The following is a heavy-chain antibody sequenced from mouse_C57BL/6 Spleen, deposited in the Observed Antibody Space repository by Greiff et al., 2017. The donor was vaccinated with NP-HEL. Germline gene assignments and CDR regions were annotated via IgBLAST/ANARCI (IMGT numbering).Heavy chain of an antibody. CDR3: ARRGQSSYYYAMDY. CDR2: INPNNGGT. V-gene: IGHV1-26*01. Sequence: EVQLQQSGPELVKPGASVKISCKASGYTFTDYYMNWVKQSHGKSLEWIGDINPNNGGTSYNQKFKGKATLTVDKSSSTAYMELRSLTSEDSAVYYCARRGQSSYYYAMDYWGQGTSVTVSS. CDR1: GYTFTDYY. J-gene: IGHJ4*01.